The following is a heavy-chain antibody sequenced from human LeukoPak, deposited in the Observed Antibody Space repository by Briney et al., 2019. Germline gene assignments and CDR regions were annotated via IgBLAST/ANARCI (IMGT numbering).Heavy chain of an antibody. CDR2: IYTSGST. Sequence: KPSETLSLTCTVSGGSISSYYWSWIRQPPGKGLEWIGYIYTSGSTNYNPSLKSRVTISVDTSKNQFPLKLSSVTAADTAVYYCATRHSGTLRDYYYYYMDVWGKGTTVTVSS. V-gene: IGHV4-4*09. D-gene: IGHD1-26*01. J-gene: IGHJ6*03. CDR3: ATRHSGTLRDYYYYYMDV. CDR1: GGSISSYY.